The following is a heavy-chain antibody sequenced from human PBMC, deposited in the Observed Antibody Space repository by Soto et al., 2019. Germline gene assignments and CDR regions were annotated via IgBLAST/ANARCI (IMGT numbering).Heavy chain of an antibody. V-gene: IGHV4-39*01. CDR2: VYYSGGS. CDR3: AGHFEFPYYFDY. Sequence: SETLSLTCSVSGGSISSSTSYWGWIRQPPGKGLEWIGSVYYSGGSYYNPSLKSRVTVSVDTSKNQFSLRLSSVTAADSAVYYCAGHFEFPYYFDYWGQGTLVTVSS. J-gene: IGHJ4*02. D-gene: IGHD3-10*01. CDR1: GGSISSSTSY.